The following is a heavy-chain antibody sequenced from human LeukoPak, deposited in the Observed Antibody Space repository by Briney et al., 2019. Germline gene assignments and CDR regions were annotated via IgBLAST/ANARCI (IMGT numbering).Heavy chain of an antibody. Sequence: GSLRLSCAASGFTFGDYWMSWVRQAPGKGLEWIGEINHSGSTNYNPSLKSRVTISVDTSKNQFSLKLSSVTAADTAVYYCARDLSHQLGYFDYWGQGILVIVSS. CDR1: GFTFGDYW. CDR2: INHSGST. CDR3: ARDLSHQLGYFDY. J-gene: IGHJ4*02. D-gene: IGHD6-13*01. V-gene: IGHV4-34*01.